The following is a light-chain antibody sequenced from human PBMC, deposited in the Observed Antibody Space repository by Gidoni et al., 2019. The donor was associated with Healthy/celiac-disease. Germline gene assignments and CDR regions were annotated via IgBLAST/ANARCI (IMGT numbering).Light chain of an antibody. V-gene: IGLV2-8*01. CDR2: DVS. J-gene: IGLJ1*01. CDR1: SSDVGGYNY. CDR3: SSYAGSNNSV. Sequence: QSALTQQSSASGAPGQSVTISCTGTSSDVGGYNYVSWYQQHPGKAAKLMIYDVSKRPSGVPDRFSGSKSGNTSPLTVSGLQAEHEADYYCSSYAGSNNSVFGTGTKVTVL.